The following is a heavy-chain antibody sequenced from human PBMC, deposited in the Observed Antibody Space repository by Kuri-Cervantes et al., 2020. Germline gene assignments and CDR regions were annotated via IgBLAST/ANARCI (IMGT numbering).Heavy chain of an antibody. CDR3: ARDPGHRNGMDV. V-gene: IGHV3-11*01. J-gene: IGHJ6*02. CDR2: ISSSGSTI. CDR1: GFTFSDYY. Sequence: GESLKISCAASGFTFSDYYMSWIRQAPGKGLEWVSYISSSGSTIYYADSVKGRFTISRDNSKNTLYLQSNSLRVEDTAIYYCARDPGHRNGMDVWGQGTTVTVSS.